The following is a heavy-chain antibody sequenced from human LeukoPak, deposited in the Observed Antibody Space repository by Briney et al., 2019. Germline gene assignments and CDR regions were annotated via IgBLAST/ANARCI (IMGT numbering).Heavy chain of an antibody. V-gene: IGHV2-5*01. Sequence: SGPTLVKPTQTLTLTCTFSGFSLTTSGVGVGWIRQPPGKALEWLALIYWNDEKRYSSSLKSRLTITKDTSKNQVVLTMTNMDPVDTATYYCAHSPREDLYVYWGQGTLVTVSS. J-gene: IGHJ4*02. CDR3: AHSPREDLYVY. D-gene: IGHD3-16*01. CDR1: GFSLTTSGVG. CDR2: IYWNDEK.